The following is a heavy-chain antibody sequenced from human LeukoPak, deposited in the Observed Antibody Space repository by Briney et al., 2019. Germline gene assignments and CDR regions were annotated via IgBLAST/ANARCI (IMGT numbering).Heavy chain of an antibody. CDR3: ARDRQYQLLKVLYNWFDP. V-gene: IGHV1-69*04. Sequence: SVKVSCKASGGTFSSYTISWVRQAPGQGLEWMGRIIPILGIANYAQKFQGRVTITADKSTSTAYMELSSLRSEDTAVYYCARDRQYQLLKVLYNWFDPWGQGTLVTVSS. D-gene: IGHD2-2*01. CDR1: GGTFSSYT. J-gene: IGHJ5*02. CDR2: IIPILGIA.